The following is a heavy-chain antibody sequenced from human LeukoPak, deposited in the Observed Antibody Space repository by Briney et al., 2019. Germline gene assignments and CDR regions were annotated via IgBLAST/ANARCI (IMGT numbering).Heavy chain of an antibody. CDR1: GFTFSSYS. CDR3: AKDMGANVDTATPDY. D-gene: IGHD5-18*01. CDR2: ISSSSSYI. Sequence: GGSLRLSCAASGFTFSSYSMNWVRQAPGKGLEWVSSISSSSSYIYYADSVKGRFTISRDNAKNSLYLQMNSLRAEDMALYYCAKDMGANVDTATPDYWGQGTLVTVSS. J-gene: IGHJ4*02. V-gene: IGHV3-21*04.